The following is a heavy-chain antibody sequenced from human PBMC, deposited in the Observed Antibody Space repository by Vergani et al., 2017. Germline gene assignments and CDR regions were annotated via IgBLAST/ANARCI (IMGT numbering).Heavy chain of an antibody. D-gene: IGHD1-26*01. V-gene: IGHV1-24*01. CDR3: ATAGRGSGSYDLYWYFDL. Sequence: QVQLVQSGAEVKKPGASVKVSCKVSGYTLTELSMHSVRQSPGKGLEWMGGFDPEDGETISAQKFQGRVTMTEDTSTDTAYMGLSSLRSEDTAVYYCATAGRGSGSYDLYWYFDLWGRGTLVTVSS. CDR2: FDPEDGET. J-gene: IGHJ2*01. CDR1: GYTLTELS.